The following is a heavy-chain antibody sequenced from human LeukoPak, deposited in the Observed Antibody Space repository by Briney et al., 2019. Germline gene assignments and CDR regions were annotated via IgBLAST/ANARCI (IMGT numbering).Heavy chain of an antibody. CDR1: GFTFSSYA. CDR3: AKVSGSYSLEY. Sequence: GGSLRLSCAASGFTFSSYAMSWVRQAPGKGLEWVGRIKSKTDRGTTDYAAPVKGRFTISRDDSRNTLFLEMNSLETEDTAIYYCAKVSGSYSLEYWGQGTLVTVSS. CDR2: IKSKTDRGTT. J-gene: IGHJ4*02. V-gene: IGHV3-15*01. D-gene: IGHD1-26*01.